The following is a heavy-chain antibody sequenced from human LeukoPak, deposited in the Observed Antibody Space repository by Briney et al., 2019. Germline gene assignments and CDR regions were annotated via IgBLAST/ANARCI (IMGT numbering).Heavy chain of an antibody. CDR3: ARAKDGGDY. Sequence: SETLSLTCTVSGGSISSGGHYWSWIRQPPGKGLEWIGYIYYSGSTNYNPSLKSRVTISVDTSKNQFSLKLSSVAAADTAVYYCARAKDGGDYWGQGTLVTVSS. CDR2: IYYSGST. V-gene: IGHV4-61*08. CDR1: GGSISSGGHY. D-gene: IGHD3-10*01. J-gene: IGHJ4*02.